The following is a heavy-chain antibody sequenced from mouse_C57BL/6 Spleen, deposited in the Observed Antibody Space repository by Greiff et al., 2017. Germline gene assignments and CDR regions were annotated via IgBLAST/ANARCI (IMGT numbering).Heavy chain of an antibody. J-gene: IGHJ1*02. D-gene: IGHD2-3*01. CDR2: ISYSGST. CDR3: ASKGDGHPSWHIDG. V-gene: IGHV3-8*01. CDR1: GYSITSDY. Sequence: EVQLVESVPGLAKPSQTLSLTCSVTGYSITSDYWNWIRKFPGNKLEYMGYISYSGSTYYNPSLKSRISITRDTSKNQYYLQLNSVTTEDTATYYCASKGDGHPSWHIDGCATRTTSIVSP.